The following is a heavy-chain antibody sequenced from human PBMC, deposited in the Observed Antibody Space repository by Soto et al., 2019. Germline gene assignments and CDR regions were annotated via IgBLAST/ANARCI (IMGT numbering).Heavy chain of an antibody. D-gene: IGHD2-2*02. CDR3: ARGVTAAILTPRGGMDV. J-gene: IGHJ6*02. V-gene: IGHV4-34*01. CDR2: INHSGST. Sequence: SETLSLTCAVYGGSFSGYYWSWIRQPPGKGLEWIGEINHSGSTNYNPSLKSRVTISVDTSKNQFSLKLSSVTAADTAVYYCARGVTAAILTPRGGMDVWGQGTTVTVSS. CDR1: GGSFSGYY.